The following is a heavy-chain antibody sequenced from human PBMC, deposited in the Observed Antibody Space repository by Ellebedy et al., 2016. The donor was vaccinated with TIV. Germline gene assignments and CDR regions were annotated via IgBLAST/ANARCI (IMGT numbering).Heavy chain of an antibody. CDR1: GFTFSSYS. CDR3: ARRAGDSSSFVHFAY. V-gene: IGHV3-48*02. Sequence: GESLRISCAASGFTFSSYSMNWVRQAPGKGLEWVSYISGSRSTIYYADSVKGRFTLSRDNAKNSLYLQMNSLRDEDTAVYYCARRAGDSSSFVHFAYWGQGTLVTVSS. CDR2: ISGSRSTI. J-gene: IGHJ4*02. D-gene: IGHD6-6*01.